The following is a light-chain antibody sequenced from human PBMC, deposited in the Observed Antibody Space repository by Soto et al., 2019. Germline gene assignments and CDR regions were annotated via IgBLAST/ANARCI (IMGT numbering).Light chain of an antibody. CDR1: QGIRDD. CDR3: PQHYNYPPT. J-gene: IGKJ1*01. V-gene: IGKV1-6*01. Sequence: AIQMTQSPSSLSASVGDRVTITCRASQGIRDDLGWYQQKPGKAPKLLIYAASTLQSEVPSRFSGSGSGTDFTLTISSLQPEDFATYYCPQHYNYPPTFGQGTKVEIK. CDR2: AAS.